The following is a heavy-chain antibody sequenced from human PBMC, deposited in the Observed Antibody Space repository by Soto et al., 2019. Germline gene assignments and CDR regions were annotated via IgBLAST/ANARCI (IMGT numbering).Heavy chain of an antibody. J-gene: IGHJ6*02. CDR2: IDPSDSYT. V-gene: IGHV5-10-1*01. CDR1: GYSFTSYW. D-gene: IGHD3-22*01. CDR3: ARHSSDSSGYYDYYYYGMDV. Sequence: GESLKISCQGSGYSFTSYWISWVRQMPGKGLEWMGRIDPSDSYTNYSPSFQGHVTISADKSISTAYLQWSSLKASDTAMYYCARHSSDSSGYYDYYYYGMDVWGQGTTVTVSS.